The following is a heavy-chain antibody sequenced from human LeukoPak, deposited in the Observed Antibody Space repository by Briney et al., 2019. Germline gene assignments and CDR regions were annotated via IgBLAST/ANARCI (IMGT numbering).Heavy chain of an antibody. CDR2: ISYDGSNK. CDR1: GFTFSSYA. V-gene: IGHV3-30-3*01. D-gene: IGHD3-22*01. J-gene: IGHJ4*02. Sequence: GRSLRLSCAASGFTFSSYAMHWVRQAPGKGLEWVAVISYDGSNKYYADSVRGRFTISRDNAKNTLYLQMNSLRAEDTASYYCAKDYYDSSGYLFDYWGQGTLVIVSS. CDR3: AKDYYDSSGYLFDY.